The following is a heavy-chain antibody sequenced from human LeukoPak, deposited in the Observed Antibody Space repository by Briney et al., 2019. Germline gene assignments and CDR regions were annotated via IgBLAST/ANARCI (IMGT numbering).Heavy chain of an antibody. Sequence: GGSLRLSCAASGFTFSSYSMNWVRQAPGKGLEWVAVISYDGSNKYYADSVKGRFTISRDNSKNTLYLQMNSLRAEDTAVYYCARAREWLVQGYWGQGTLVTVSS. V-gene: IGHV3-30*03. D-gene: IGHD6-19*01. CDR1: GFTFSSYS. CDR3: ARAREWLVQGY. J-gene: IGHJ4*02. CDR2: ISYDGSNK.